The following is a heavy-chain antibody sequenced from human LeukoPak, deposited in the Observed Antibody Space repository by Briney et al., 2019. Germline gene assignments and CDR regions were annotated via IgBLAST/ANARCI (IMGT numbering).Heavy chain of an antibody. CDR3: ARIERITISRYYYGMDV. CDR1: GLTLSSYA. Sequence: SVKSSCKASGLTLSSYAISWVRQATGQGLEWRGRIIPILGIANYAQKLQCRVTITADTSTSTAYIELSSLKSEDAAVYYCARIERITISRYYYGMDVWGQGTTVTVSS. J-gene: IGHJ6*02. V-gene: IGHV1-69*04. D-gene: IGHD3-9*01. CDR2: IIPILGIA.